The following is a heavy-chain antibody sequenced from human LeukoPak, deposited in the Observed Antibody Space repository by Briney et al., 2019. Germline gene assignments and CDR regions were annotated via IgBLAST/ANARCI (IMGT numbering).Heavy chain of an antibody. CDR2: IRTKTDNYAT. D-gene: IGHD5-12*01. V-gene: IGHV3-73*01. J-gene: IGHJ4*02. Sequence: GGSLRLSCAASGFTLSGSAMFWVRQASGKGLGWVGRIRTKTDNYATAYGASVKGRFTMSRDDSKNTVYLQMNSLKTEDTALYYCIRLGGYEAFWGQGTLVTVSS. CDR1: GFTLSGSA. CDR3: IRLGGYEAF.